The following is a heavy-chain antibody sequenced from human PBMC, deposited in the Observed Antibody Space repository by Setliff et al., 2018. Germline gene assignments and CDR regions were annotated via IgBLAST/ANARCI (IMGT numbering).Heavy chain of an antibody. V-gene: IGHV3-23*01. Sequence: GGSLRLSCAASGFTFSSYAMSWVRQAPGKGREWVSAISGSGGSTYYADSVKGRFTISRDNSKNTMYLQMNSLRAEDTDVYYCEKDFRDLGYSDYWGQGTLVTVSS. CDR2: ISGSGGST. CDR1: GFTFSSYA. J-gene: IGHJ4*02. CDR3: EKDFRDLGYSDY.